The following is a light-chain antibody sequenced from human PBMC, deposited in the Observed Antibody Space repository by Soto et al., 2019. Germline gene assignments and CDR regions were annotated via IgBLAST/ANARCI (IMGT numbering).Light chain of an antibody. J-gene: IGKJ1*01. CDR2: AAS. V-gene: IGKV1-39*01. Sequence: DIQMTQSPSTLSASIGDRVTLTCRASQSIGTLLAWYQQKPGKAPKLLIFAASSLQSGVPSRFSGSRSGPDFTLTISSLQPEDFATYYCQQSYSSPPTFGQGTKVDIK. CDR3: QQSYSSPPT. CDR1: QSIGTL.